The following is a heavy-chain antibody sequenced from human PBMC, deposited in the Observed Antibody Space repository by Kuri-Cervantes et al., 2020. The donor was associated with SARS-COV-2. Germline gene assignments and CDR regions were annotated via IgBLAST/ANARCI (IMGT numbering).Heavy chain of an antibody. Sequence: GESLKISCKGSGYSFTSYWIGWVRQMPGKGLEWMGIIYPGDSDTRYSPSFQGQVTISANKSISTAYLQWSSLKASDTAMYDWARPGYCSGGSCYSLYYWGQGTLVTVSS. J-gene: IGHJ4*02. CDR1: GYSFTSYW. D-gene: IGHD2-15*01. CDR3: ARPGYCSGGSCYSLYY. CDR2: IYPGDSDT. V-gene: IGHV5-51*01.